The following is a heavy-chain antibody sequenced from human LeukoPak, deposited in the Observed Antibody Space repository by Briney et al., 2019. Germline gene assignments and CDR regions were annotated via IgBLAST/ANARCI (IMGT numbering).Heavy chain of an antibody. CDR1: GGSISSYY. CDR2: IYYSGST. CDR3: ARLGYYDFWSGYYVN. Sequence: PSETLSLTCTVSGGSISSYYWSWIRQPPGKGLEWIGYIYYSGSTNYNPSLKSRVTISVDTSKNQFSLKLSSVTAADTAVYYCARLGYYDFWSGYYVNWGLGTLVTVSS. D-gene: IGHD3-3*01. V-gene: IGHV4-59*08. J-gene: IGHJ4*02.